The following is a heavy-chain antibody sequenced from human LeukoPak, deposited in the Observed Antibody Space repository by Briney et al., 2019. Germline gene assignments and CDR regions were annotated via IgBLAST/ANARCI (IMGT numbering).Heavy chain of an antibody. CDR3: ARKTAAGTYYFDY. J-gene: IGHJ4*02. Sequence: SETLSLTCTVSGGSISSSNWWSWVRQPPGKGLEWIGEIYHSGSTNHNPSLKSRITISVDKSKNQFSLKLSSVTAADTAVYYCARKTAAGTYYFDYWGQGILVTVSS. D-gene: IGHD6-13*01. CDR1: GGSISSSNW. CDR2: IYHSGST. V-gene: IGHV4-4*02.